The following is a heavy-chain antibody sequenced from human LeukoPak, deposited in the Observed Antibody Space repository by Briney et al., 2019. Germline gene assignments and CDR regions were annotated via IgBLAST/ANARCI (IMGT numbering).Heavy chain of an antibody. Sequence: PGGSLRLSCAASGFTFSSYAMHWVRKAPGKGLEWVAVISYDGSNKYYADSVKGRFTISRDNSKNTLYLQMNSLRAEDTAVYYCARAVRAAMVTPYYWGQGTLVTVSS. D-gene: IGHD5-18*01. CDR3: ARAVRAAMVTPYY. CDR2: ISYDGSNK. V-gene: IGHV3-30-3*01. CDR1: GFTFSSYA. J-gene: IGHJ4*02.